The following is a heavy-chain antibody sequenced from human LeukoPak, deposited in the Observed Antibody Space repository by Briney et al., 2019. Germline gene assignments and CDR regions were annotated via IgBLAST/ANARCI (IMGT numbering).Heavy chain of an antibody. D-gene: IGHD3-10*02. CDR2: ISSSGSTI. V-gene: IGHV3-48*03. CDR1: GFTFSSYE. J-gene: IGHJ6*04. Sequence: GSLRPCCAASGFTFSSYEMNWVRQAPGGGLEWVSYISSSGSTIYYAASVKGRFTISRDNAKNSLYLQMNSLRAEDTAVYYCAELGITMIGGVWGKGTTVTISS. CDR3: AELGITMIGGV.